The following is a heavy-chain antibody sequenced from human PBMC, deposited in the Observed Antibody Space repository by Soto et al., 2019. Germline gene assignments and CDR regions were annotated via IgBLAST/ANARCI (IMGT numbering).Heavy chain of an antibody. CDR2: IIPIFGTA. D-gene: IGHD2-2*01. CDR3: ARDIGRVGPAAMWGWFDP. Sequence: QVQLVQSGAEVKKPGSSVKVSCKASGGTFSSYAISWVRQAPGQGLEWMGGIIPIFGTANYAQKFQGRVTITADESTSTAYMELSSLSSEDTAVYYCARDIGRVGPAAMWGWFDPWGQGTLVTVSS. V-gene: IGHV1-69*12. CDR1: GGTFSSYA. J-gene: IGHJ5*02.